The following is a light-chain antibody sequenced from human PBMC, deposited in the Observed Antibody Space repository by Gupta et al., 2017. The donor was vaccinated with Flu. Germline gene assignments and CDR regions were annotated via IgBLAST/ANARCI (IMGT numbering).Light chain of an antibody. CDR3: HQYFDTPQT. CDR2: GAS. Sequence: AWDQHKPGQPPRLLMYGASTREAGVPDRFSGSGPGTRFTLTISRLQAEDVAVYYCHQYFDTPQTFGQGPKVEIK. J-gene: IGKJ1*01. V-gene: IGKV4-1*01.